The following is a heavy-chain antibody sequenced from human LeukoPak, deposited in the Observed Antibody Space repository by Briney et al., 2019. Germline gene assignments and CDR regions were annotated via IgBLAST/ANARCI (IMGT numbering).Heavy chain of an antibody. CDR3: TTLLLGAMTTVTLADY. V-gene: IGHV3-21*01. D-gene: IGHD4-17*01. CDR2: TSSSGSYI. J-gene: IGHJ4*02. Sequence: GGSLRLSCAASGFTFSSYEMNLDRQAPGHGLELASSTSSSGSYIYYADSVKGRFTISRDNAKNSAYLQMNSLRADDTAVYYCTTLLLGAMTTVTLADYWGQGTLVTVSS. CDR1: GFTFSSYE.